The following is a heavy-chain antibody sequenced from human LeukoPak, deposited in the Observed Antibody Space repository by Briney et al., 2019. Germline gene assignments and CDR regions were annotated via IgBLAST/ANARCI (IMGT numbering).Heavy chain of an antibody. CDR2: ISSSSSYI. Sequence: PGGSLRLSCAASGFTFRTYSMNWVRQAPGKGLEWVSSISSSSSYIYYADSLKGRFTISRDNSKNTLYLQMNSLRVDDTAVYYCGRERYSSGWCFLDYWGQGTLVTVSS. CDR1: GFTFRTYS. V-gene: IGHV3-21*01. J-gene: IGHJ4*02. CDR3: GRERYSSGWCFLDY. D-gene: IGHD6-19*01.